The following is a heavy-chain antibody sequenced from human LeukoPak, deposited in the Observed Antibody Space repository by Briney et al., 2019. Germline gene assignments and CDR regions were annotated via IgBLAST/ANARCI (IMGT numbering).Heavy chain of an antibody. CDR3: ARVAITENFDY. J-gene: IGHJ4*02. Sequence: SETLSLTCTVSGGSISSSSYYWGWIRQPPGKGLEWIGSIYYSGSTYYNPSLKSRVTISVDTSKNQFSLKLSSVTAADTAVYYRARVAITENFDYWGQGTLVTVSS. CDR2: IYYSGST. CDR1: GGSISSSSYY. V-gene: IGHV4-39*07. D-gene: IGHD3-10*01.